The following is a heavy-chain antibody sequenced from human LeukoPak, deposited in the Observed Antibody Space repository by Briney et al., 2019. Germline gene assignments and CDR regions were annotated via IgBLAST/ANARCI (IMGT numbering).Heavy chain of an antibody. CDR3: ARDRWYGGGYYYYMDV. Sequence: GGSLRLSCAASGFTFSSYEMNWVRQAPGKGLEWVSYISASGSSIYYADSVKGRFTISRDNAKNSLYLQMNSLRAEDTAVYYCARDRWYGGGYYYYMDVWGKGTTVTVSS. CDR2: ISASGSSI. D-gene: IGHD2-15*01. V-gene: IGHV3-48*03. J-gene: IGHJ6*03. CDR1: GFTFSSYE.